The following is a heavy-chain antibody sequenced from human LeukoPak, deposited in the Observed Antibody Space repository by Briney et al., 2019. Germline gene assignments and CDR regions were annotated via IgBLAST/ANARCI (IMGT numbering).Heavy chain of an antibody. CDR2: IYYSGST. CDR1: GGSISSGDYY. CDR3: ARGVVPYYYYYYMDV. V-gene: IGHV4-30-4*08. Sequence: PSETLSLTCTVSGGSISSGDYYWSWIRQPPGKGLEWSGYIYYSGSTYYNPSLKSRVTISVDTSKNQFSLKLSSVTAADTAVYYCARGVVPYYYYYYMDVWGKGTTVTVSS. J-gene: IGHJ6*03. D-gene: IGHD2-15*01.